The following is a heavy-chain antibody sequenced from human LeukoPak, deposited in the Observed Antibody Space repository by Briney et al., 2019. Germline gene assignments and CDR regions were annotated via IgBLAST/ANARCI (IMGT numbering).Heavy chain of an antibody. CDR2: ISGSGGNT. CDR1: GFTFSSYA. Sequence: GGSQRLPCAVSGFTFSSYAMSWVRQAPGKGLEGVSAISGSGGNTYYADSVKGRYAISRDNSKNTLYLQMNSLRAEDTAVYYCAKEGYYYGSGSYYSPLDYWSQGTLVTVSS. CDR3: AKEGYYYGSGSYYSPLDY. V-gene: IGHV3-23*01. J-gene: IGHJ4*02. D-gene: IGHD3-10*01.